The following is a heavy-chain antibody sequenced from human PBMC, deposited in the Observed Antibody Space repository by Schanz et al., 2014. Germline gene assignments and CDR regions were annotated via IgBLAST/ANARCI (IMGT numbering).Heavy chain of an antibody. CDR2: IKEDGSQK. J-gene: IGHJ4*02. CDR3: TRDRAYHSFDY. V-gene: IGHV3-7*01. Sequence: PLVEFGGGLVQPGGSLRLSCEASGFSFSVSWMHWVRQAPGKALEWVATIKEDGSQKYYLDSVKGRFTISRDNARNSLYLQMTSLRAEDTAMYYCTRDRAYHSFDYWGQGTLVTVSS. CDR1: GFSFSVSW. D-gene: IGHD1-26*01.